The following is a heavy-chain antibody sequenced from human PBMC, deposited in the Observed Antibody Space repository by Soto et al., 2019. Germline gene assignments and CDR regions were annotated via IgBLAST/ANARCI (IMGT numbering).Heavy chain of an antibody. CDR2: INAGNGNT. Sequence: GASVKVSCKASGYTFTSYAMHWVRQAPGQRLGWMGWINAGNGNTKYSQKFQGRVTITRDTSASTAYMELSSLRSEDTAVYYCARDERRYSYGDYYYGMDVWGQGTTVTV. CDR1: GYTFTSYA. V-gene: IGHV1-3*01. CDR3: ARDERRYSYGDYYYGMDV. J-gene: IGHJ6*02. D-gene: IGHD5-18*01.